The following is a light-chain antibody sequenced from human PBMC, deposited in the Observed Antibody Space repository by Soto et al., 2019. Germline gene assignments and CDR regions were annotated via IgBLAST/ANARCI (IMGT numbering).Light chain of an antibody. Sequence: DIKMTQSPSTLSASVGDRVTITCRASQSISSWLAWYQQKPGKAPKLLIYKASTLASGVPSRFSGSGSGTEFTLTINSLQPDDFATYYCQQYHIYSGTFGQRSMVDIK. CDR3: QQYHIYSGT. V-gene: IGKV1-5*03. CDR2: KAS. CDR1: QSISSW. J-gene: IGKJ1*01.